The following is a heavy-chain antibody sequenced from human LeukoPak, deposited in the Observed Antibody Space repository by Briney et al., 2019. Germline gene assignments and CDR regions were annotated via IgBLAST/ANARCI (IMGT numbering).Heavy chain of an antibody. D-gene: IGHD3-16*02. J-gene: IGHJ6*02. Sequence: SETLSLTCTVSGGSISSYYWSWIRQPPGKGLEWIGYIYYSGSTNYNPSLKSRVTISVDTSKNQFSLKLSSVTAADTAVYYCARGYIAYYYGMDVWGQGTTVTVSS. CDR3: ARGYIAYYYGMDV. CDR2: IYYSGST. CDR1: GGSISSYY. V-gene: IGHV4-59*01.